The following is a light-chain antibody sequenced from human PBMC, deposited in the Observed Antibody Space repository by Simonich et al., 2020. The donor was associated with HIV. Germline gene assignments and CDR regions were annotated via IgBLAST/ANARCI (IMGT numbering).Light chain of an antibody. V-gene: IGKV1-39*01. J-gene: IGKJ1*01. CDR2: AAS. CDR3: QQFNSYAWT. CDR1: QSISSY. Sequence: DIQMTQSPSSLSASVGDRVTITCRASQSISSYLNWYQQKPGKAPKLLISAASSLQSGVPSRFSGSGSETEFTLTITSLQPEDFATYYCQQFNSYAWTFGPGTKVEIK.